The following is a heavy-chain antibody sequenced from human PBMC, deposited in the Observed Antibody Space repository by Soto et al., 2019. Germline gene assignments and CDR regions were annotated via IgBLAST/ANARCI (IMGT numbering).Heavy chain of an antibody. CDR3: TTTWGLGGYDTSDDLDS. CDR1: GFSLSNAW. CDR2: IRANAAGGTT. J-gene: IGHJ4*02. D-gene: IGHD3-22*01. V-gene: IGHV3-15*05. Sequence: GGSLRLSCAASGFSLSNAWMNWVRQAPGRGLEWIGRIRANAAGGTTDYAAPVKGRFAISRDDSDNRLYLQMNSLKIEDTALYYCTTTWGLGGYDTSDDLDSWGQGALVTVSS.